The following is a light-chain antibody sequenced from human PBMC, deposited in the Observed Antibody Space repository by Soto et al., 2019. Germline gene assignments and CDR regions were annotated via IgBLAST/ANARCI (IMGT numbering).Light chain of an antibody. V-gene: IGLV2-14*01. J-gene: IGLJ1*01. CDR2: EVT. CDR1: STDVGGYNA. CDR3: NSFRVSHLYV. Sequence: QSVLSQPASVSGSPGQTITISCTGTSTDVGGYNAVSWYQHHPGKAPKPIIYEVTHRPSGVSDRFSASKSGNTASLTISGLQAEDEADYYCNSFRVSHLYVFGTGTRSPS.